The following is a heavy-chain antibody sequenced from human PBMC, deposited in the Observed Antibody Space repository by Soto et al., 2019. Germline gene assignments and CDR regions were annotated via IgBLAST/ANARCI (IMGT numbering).Heavy chain of an antibody. V-gene: IGHV4-4*07. Sequence: SETLSLTCTVSGGSISSYYWSWIRQPAGKGLEWIGRIYTSGSTNYNPSLKSRVTMSVDTPKNQFSLKLSSVTAADTAVYYCARASSSSWYSNNWFDPWGQGTLVTVS. D-gene: IGHD6-13*01. CDR3: ARASSSSWYSNNWFDP. J-gene: IGHJ5*02. CDR2: IYTSGST. CDR1: GGSISSYY.